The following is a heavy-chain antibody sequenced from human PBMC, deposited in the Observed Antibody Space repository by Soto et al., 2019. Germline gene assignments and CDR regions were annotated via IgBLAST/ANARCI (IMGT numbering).Heavy chain of an antibody. CDR1: GYTFTGYY. D-gene: IGHD1-26*01. J-gene: IGHJ4*02. CDR2: INPNSGGT. V-gene: IGHV1-2*02. CDR3: ARGRWEWEPAGY. Sequence: ASVKVSCKASGYTFTGYYMHWVRQAPGQGLEWMGWINPNSGGTNYAQKFQGRVTMTRDTSISTAYMELSRLGSDDTAVYYCARGRWEWEPAGYWGQGTLVTVSS.